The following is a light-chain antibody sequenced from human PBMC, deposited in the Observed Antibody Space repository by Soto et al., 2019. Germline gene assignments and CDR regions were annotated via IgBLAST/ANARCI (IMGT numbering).Light chain of an antibody. Sequence: VLTQSPGTLSLSPGERATLSCRSSQSVSSSYLAWYLQKPGQSPQLLIYLGSNRASGVPDRFSGSGSGTDFTLKISRVEAEDVGVYYCMQALQTPLTFGGGTKVDIK. CDR1: QSVSSSY. J-gene: IGKJ4*01. V-gene: IGKV2-28*01. CDR3: MQALQTPLT. CDR2: LGS.